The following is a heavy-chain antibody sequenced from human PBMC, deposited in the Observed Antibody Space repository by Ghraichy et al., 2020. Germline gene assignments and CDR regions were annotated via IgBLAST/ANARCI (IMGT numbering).Heavy chain of an antibody. CDR2: INHSGST. Sequence: SETLSLTCAVYGGSFSGYYWSWIRQPPGKGLEWIGEINHSGSTNYNPSLKSRVTISVDTSKNQFSLKLSSVTAADTAVYYCARVVVGQWLVLGGNLPPYYYYYMDVWGKGTTVTVSS. CDR1: GGSFSGYY. V-gene: IGHV4-34*01. D-gene: IGHD6-19*01. J-gene: IGHJ6*03. CDR3: ARVVVGQWLVLGGNLPPYYYYYMDV.